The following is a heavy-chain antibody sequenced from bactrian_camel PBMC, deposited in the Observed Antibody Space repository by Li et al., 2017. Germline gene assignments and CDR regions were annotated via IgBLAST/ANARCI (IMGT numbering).Heavy chain of an antibody. V-gene: IGHV3S53*01. CDR3: AAFCSGGYWSFKY. Sequence: HVQLVESGGGSVQAGGSLRLSCAASLHLYSSYSMAWFRQDPGREREGVAATNSVGDTTNADSVKGRFAISRDNAKNTVYLQMNSLKPEDTAMYYCAAFCSGGYWSFKYWGQGTQVTVS. CDR1: LHLYSSYS. D-gene: IGHD2*01. CDR2: TNSVGDT. J-gene: IGHJ4*01.